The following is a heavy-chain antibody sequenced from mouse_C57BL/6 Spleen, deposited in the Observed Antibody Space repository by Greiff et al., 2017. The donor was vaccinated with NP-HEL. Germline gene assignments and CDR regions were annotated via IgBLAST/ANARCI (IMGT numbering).Heavy chain of an antibody. CDR2: INYDGSST. D-gene: IGHD3-3*01. CDR3: ARVGLIPGEYFDY. CDR1: GFTFSDYY. V-gene: IGHV5-16*01. J-gene: IGHJ2*01. Sequence: EVKVVESEGGLVQPGSSMKLSCTASGFTFSDYYMAWVRQVPEKGLEWVANINYDGSSTYYLDSLKSRFIISRDNAKNILYLQMSSLKSEDTATYYCARVGLIPGEYFDYWGQGTTLTVSS.